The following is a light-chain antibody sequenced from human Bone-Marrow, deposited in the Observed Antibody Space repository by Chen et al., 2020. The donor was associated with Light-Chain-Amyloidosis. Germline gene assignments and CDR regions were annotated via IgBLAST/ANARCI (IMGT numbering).Light chain of an antibody. CDR1: SSNIGAGYD. CDR3: CSYAGSSTLV. CDR2: GNS. V-gene: IGLV1-40*01. Sequence: QSGLTQPPPVSGAPGQRGTISCTGSSSNIGAGYDVHWYQQLPGTAPKLLIYGNSNRPSGVPDRFSGSKSGTSASLAISGLQAEDEADYYCCSYAGSSTLVFGGGTKVTVL. J-gene: IGLJ3*02.